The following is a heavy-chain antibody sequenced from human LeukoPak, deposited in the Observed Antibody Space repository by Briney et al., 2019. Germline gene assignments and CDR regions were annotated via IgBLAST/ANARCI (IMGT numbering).Heavy chain of an antibody. Sequence: ASVTVSCKASGYTFTSYDINWVRQATGQGLEWMGWVNPNSGNTGYAQKFQGRVTITRNTSISTAYMEPSSLRSEDTAVYYCAITSGGHTAMADYWGQGTLVTVSS. CDR1: GYTFTSYD. CDR3: AITSGGHTAMADY. V-gene: IGHV1-8*03. D-gene: IGHD5-18*01. J-gene: IGHJ4*02. CDR2: VNPNSGNT.